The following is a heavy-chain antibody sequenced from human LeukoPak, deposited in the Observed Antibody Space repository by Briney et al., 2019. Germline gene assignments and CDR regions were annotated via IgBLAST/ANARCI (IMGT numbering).Heavy chain of an antibody. D-gene: IGHD2-21*02. CDR3: ARKCGGDCLDY. CDR2: MYYSGTT. J-gene: IGHJ4*02. Sequence: SETLSLTCTVSGDSISSGTYYWGWIRQPPGKGLEWIGSMYYSGTTYYNPSLKSRVTISVDKSKNQFSLKLSSVTAADTAVYYCARKCGGDCLDYWGQGTLVTVSS. CDR1: GDSISSGTYY. V-gene: IGHV4-39*07.